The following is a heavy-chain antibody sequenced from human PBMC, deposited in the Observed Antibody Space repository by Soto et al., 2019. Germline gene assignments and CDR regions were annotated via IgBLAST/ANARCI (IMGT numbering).Heavy chain of an antibody. CDR3: AKDSGGIYYYYGMDV. Sequence: PGGSLRLSCAASGFTFSSYGMHWVRQAPGKGLEWVAAISYDGSNKFSADSVKGRFTISRDNSKNTLYLQMNSLRTEDTAVYYCAKDSGGIYYYYGMDVWGQGTTVTFSS. J-gene: IGHJ6*02. CDR1: GFTFSSYG. D-gene: IGHD2-15*01. CDR2: ISYDGSNK. V-gene: IGHV3-30*18.